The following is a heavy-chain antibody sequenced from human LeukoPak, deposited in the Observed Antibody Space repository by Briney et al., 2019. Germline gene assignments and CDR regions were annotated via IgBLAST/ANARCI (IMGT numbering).Heavy chain of an antibody. V-gene: IGHV4-4*07. J-gene: IGHJ6*03. CDR3: ARTGYSSGWYDYYYYMDV. CDR1: GGSISSYY. CDR2: IYTSGST. D-gene: IGHD6-19*01. Sequence: SETLSLTCTVSGGSISSYYWSWIRQPAGKGLEWIGRIYTSGSTNYNPSLKSRVTMSVDTSKNQFSLKLSSVTAADTAVYYCARTGYSSGWYDYYYYMDVWGKGTTVTVSS.